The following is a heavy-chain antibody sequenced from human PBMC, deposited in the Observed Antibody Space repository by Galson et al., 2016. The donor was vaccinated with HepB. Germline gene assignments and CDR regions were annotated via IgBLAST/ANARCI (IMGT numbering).Heavy chain of an antibody. CDR1: GFTFSTFW. Sequence: SLRLSCAAFGFTFSTFWMSWIRQVPGKGLEWVANINQEGSAKYYVDSVKGRITVSRDNHKNSLSLQMNSLRAEDTAVYSCVTIGRGDSWGQGTQVTVSS. V-gene: IGHV3-7*03. D-gene: IGHD2-15*01. J-gene: IGHJ4*02. CDR3: VTIGRGDS. CDR2: INQEGSAK.